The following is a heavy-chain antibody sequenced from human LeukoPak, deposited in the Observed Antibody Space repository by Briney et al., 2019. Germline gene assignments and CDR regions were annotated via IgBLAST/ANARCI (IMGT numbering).Heavy chain of an antibody. V-gene: IGHV4-59*01. CDR1: GGSISSYY. CDR2: IYYSGST. CDR3: ARDKRGDGYGDFDY. Sequence: SETLSLTCTVSGGSISSYYWSWIRQPPGKGLEWIGYIYYSGSTNYNPSLKSRVTMSVDTSENQFSLRLSSVTAADTAVYYCARDKRGDGYGDFDYWGQGTLVTVSS. J-gene: IGHJ4*02. D-gene: IGHD5-24*01.